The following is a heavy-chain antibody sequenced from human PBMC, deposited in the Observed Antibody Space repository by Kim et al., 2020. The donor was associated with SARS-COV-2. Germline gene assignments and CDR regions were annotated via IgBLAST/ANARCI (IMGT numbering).Heavy chain of an antibody. V-gene: IGHV4-30-2*04. J-gene: IGHJ4*02. CDR3: ARFGGYLDY. D-gene: IGHD3-16*01. CDR2: SS. Sequence: SSYDNPTLKTRVTISVDTSKTQFDLKLSSCTAADTAVYYCARFGGYLDYWGQGTLVTVSS.